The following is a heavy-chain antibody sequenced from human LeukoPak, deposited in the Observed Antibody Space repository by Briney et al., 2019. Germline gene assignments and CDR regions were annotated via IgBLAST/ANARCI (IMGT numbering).Heavy chain of an antibody. CDR3: ARTMGGQAAAFDI. CDR1: GGSISSYY. D-gene: IGHD6-13*01. CDR2: IYYSGST. J-gene: IGHJ3*02. Sequence: PSETLSLTCTVSGGSISSYYWSWIRQPPGKGLEWIGYIYYSGSTNYNPSLKSRVTISVDTSKNQFSLKLSSVTAADTAVYYCARTMGGQAAAFDIWGQGKMVTVSS. V-gene: IGHV4-59*01.